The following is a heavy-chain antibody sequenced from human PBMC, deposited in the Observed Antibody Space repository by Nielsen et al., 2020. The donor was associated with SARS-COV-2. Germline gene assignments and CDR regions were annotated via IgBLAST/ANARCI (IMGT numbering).Heavy chain of an antibody. CDR2: IWYDGINK. D-gene: IGHD6-13*01. CDR3: AREFGSSWYFDF. V-gene: IGHV3-33*01. Sequence: GESLKISCAVSGITLSSYGMHWVRQAPGKGLEWVAVIWYDGINKNYADSVKGRFTISRDNSKNTLYLQMNSLRTEDTAVYYCAREFGSSWYFDFWGQGTLVTVSS. J-gene: IGHJ4*02. CDR1: GITLSSYG.